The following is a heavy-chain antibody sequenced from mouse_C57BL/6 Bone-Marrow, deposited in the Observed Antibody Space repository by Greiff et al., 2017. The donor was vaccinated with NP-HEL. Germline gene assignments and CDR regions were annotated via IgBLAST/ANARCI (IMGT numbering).Heavy chain of an antibody. V-gene: IGHV14-4*01. D-gene: IGHD2-4*01. CDR3: TIDYVEGPWFAY. CDR1: GFNIKDDY. J-gene: IGHJ3*01. Sequence: VQLQQSGAELVRPGASVKLSCTASGFNIKDDYMHWVKQRPEQGLEWIGWIDPENGDTEYASKFQGKATITADTSSNTAYLQLSSLTSEDTAVYYCTIDYVEGPWFAYWGQGTLVTVSA. CDR2: IDPENGDT.